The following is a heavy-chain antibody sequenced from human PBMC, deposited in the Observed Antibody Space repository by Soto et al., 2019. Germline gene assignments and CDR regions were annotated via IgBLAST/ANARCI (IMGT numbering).Heavy chain of an antibody. CDR3: ARETRITIFGVVGWFDP. CDR1: GFTFSSYW. D-gene: IGHD3-3*01. V-gene: IGHV3-74*01. Sequence: GGSLRLSCAASGFTFSSYWMHWVRQAPGKGLVWVSRINSDGSSTSYADSVKGRFTISRDNAKNTLYLQMNSLRAEGTAVYYCARETRITIFGVVGWFDPWGQGTLVTVSS. CDR2: INSDGSST. J-gene: IGHJ5*02.